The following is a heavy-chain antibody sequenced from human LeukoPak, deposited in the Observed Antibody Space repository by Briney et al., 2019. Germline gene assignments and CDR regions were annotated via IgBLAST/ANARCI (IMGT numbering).Heavy chain of an antibody. D-gene: IGHD3-22*01. CDR2: IYHSGST. Sequence: SETLSLTCTVSGGSISSYYWSWIRQPPGKGLEWIGYIYHSGSTKYNPSLKSRVTISVDTSKNQFSLKLSSVTAADTAVYYCARAYDSTGYYYYYYMDVWGKGTTVTVSS. CDR1: GGSISSYY. CDR3: ARAYDSTGYYYYYYMDV. J-gene: IGHJ6*03. V-gene: IGHV4-59*12.